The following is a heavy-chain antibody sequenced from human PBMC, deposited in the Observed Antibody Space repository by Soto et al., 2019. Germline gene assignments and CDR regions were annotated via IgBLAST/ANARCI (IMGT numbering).Heavy chain of an antibody. CDR1: GFTFNNAW. CDR3: TTGGSGWSADYFDY. CDR2: IKSKTDGGTT. J-gene: IGHJ4*02. D-gene: IGHD6-19*01. V-gene: IGHV3-15*01. Sequence: GGSLRLSCAASGFTFNNAWMSWVRQAPGKGLEWVGRIKSKTDGGTTDYAAPVKGRFTISRDDSKNTLYLQMNSLKTEDTAVYYCTTGGSGWSADYFDYWGQGTLVTVSS.